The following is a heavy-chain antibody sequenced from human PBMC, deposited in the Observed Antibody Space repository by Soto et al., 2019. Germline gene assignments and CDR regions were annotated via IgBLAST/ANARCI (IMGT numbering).Heavy chain of an antibody. V-gene: IGHV3-21*01. J-gene: IGHJ4*02. CDR1: GFTFSTYI. CDR3: VRDRGQIDYDSTGYYATFDF. Sequence: GGSLRLSCAASGFTFSTYIMHWVRQAPGRGLEWVSLITPSSADIDYADSMKGRFSVSRDNTKNLLYLQMNSLRAEDTAVYFCVRDRGQIDYDSTGYYATFDFWGQGAQVTV. D-gene: IGHD3-22*01. CDR2: ITPSSADI.